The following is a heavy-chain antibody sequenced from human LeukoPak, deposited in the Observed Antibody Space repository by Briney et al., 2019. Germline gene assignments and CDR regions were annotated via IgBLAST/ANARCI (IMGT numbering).Heavy chain of an antibody. CDR1: GGSISSGSYY. Sequence: PSETLSLTCTVSGGSISSGSYYWSWIRQPAGKGLEWIGRIYTSGSTNYNPSLKSRVTISVDTSKNQFSLKLSSATAADTAVYYCASSGSYFRWFTFDIWGQGTMVTVSS. V-gene: IGHV4-61*02. J-gene: IGHJ3*02. CDR3: ASSGSYFRWFTFDI. D-gene: IGHD1-26*01. CDR2: IYTSGST.